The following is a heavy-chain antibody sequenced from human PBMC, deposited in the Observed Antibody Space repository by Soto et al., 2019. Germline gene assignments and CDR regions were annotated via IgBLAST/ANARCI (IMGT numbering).Heavy chain of an antibody. V-gene: IGHV1-8*01. J-gene: IGHJ4*02. Sequence: QVQLVQSGAEVKKPGASVKVSCKASGYTFTSYDINWVRQATGQGREWMGWMNPNSGNTGYAQKFQGRGTMTRNTSLRTAYMELSRMRSKYTAVYYCAGEAARGLDHWGQGTLVTVSS. CDR1: GYTFTSYD. D-gene: IGHD6-6*01. CDR2: MNPNSGNT. CDR3: AGEAARGLDH.